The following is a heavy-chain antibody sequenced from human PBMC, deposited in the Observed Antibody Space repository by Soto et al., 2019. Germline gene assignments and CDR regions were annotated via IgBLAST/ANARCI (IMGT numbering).Heavy chain of an antibody. V-gene: IGHV3-21*01. Sequence: EVQLVESGGGLVKPGGSLRLSCAASGFTFSSYSMNWVRQAPGKGLEWVSSISSSSSYIYYADSVKGRFTISRDNAKNSLYLQMNSLRADDTAVYYCARAGDYGFYYYYYMDVWGKGTTVTVSS. CDR3: ARAGDYGFYYYYYMDV. D-gene: IGHD4-17*01. J-gene: IGHJ6*03. CDR2: ISSSSSYI. CDR1: GFTFSSYS.